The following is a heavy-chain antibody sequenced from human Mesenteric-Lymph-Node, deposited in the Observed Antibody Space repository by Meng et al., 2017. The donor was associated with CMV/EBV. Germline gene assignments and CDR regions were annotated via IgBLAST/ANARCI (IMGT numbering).Heavy chain of an antibody. CDR3: AKGLFDYWTSLFDY. V-gene: IGHV3-23*01. J-gene: IGHJ4*02. CDR1: GFTFSSYA. Sequence: GESLKISCAASGFTFSSYAMSWVRQAPGKGLEWVSAISGSGGSTYYADSVKGRFTISRDNSKNTLYLQMNSLRAEDTAVYYCAKGLFDYWTSLFDYWGQGTLVTVSS. D-gene: IGHD3-3*01. CDR2: ISGSGGST.